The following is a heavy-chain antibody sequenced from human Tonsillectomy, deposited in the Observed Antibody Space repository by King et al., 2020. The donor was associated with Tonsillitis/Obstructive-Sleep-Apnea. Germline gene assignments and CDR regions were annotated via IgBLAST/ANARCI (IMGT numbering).Heavy chain of an antibody. CDR2: IYFVGNT. CDR1: GGSINSGTSY. V-gene: IGHV4-39*01. J-gene: IGHJ3*02. Sequence: QLQESGPGLVKPSETLSLICTVSGGSINSGTSYWGWIRQPPGKGLEWIGSIYFVGNTYYNPSLKSRVTISVDTSKHQFSLHLSSVTAADTAVYYSARVEMATITTYAFDIWGQGTMVTVST. D-gene: IGHD5-24*01. CDR3: ARVEMATITTYAFDI.